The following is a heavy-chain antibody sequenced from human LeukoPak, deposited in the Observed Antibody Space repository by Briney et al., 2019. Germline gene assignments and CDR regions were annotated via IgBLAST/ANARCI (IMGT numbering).Heavy chain of an antibody. J-gene: IGHJ5*02. CDR3: ARSYYDFWSGYLGLLVANWFDP. Sequence: PGGSLRLSCAASGFTFSSYGMHWVRQAPGKGLEWVAVIWYDGSNKYYADSVKGRFTISRDNSKNTLYLQMNSLRAEDTAVYYCARSYYDFWSGYLGLLVANWFDPWGQGTLVSVST. D-gene: IGHD3-3*01. CDR2: IWYDGSNK. V-gene: IGHV3-33*01. CDR1: GFTFSSYG.